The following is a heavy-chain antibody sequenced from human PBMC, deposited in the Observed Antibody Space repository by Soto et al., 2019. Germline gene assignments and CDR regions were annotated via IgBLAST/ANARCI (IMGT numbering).Heavy chain of an antibody. V-gene: IGHV2-5*01. CDR1: GFSLTTGRVG. Sequence: QITLKETGPTLVKPTQTLTLTCTFSGFSLTTGRVGVGWIRQPPGKALEWLAVIHWNDDNHYSPSLKSRLTITKDTSKNQVVLTLTNMDPVDTATYYCTHRLVGSGQGYWGQGTLVTVSS. CDR2: IHWNDDN. D-gene: IGHD2-15*01. J-gene: IGHJ4*02. CDR3: THRLVGSGQGY.